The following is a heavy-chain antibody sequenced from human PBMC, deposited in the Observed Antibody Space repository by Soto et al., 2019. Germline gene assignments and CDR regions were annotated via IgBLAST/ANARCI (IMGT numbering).Heavy chain of an antibody. CDR2: INPILGTP. D-gene: IGHD5-12*01. CDR3: ARGGVDVVATSAFDY. J-gene: IGHJ4*02. CDR1: GATYSTSA. V-gene: IGHV1-69*13. Sequence: SVKVSCKASGATYSTSAISWVRQAPGQGLEWMGGINPILGTPDYAHKFQGRVTITADESTSTVYMELGSLRSEDTALYFCARGGVDVVATSAFDYWSQGTLVTVSS.